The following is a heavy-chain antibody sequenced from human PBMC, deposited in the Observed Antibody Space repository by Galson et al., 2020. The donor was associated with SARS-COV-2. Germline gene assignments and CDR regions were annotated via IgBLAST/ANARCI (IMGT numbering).Heavy chain of an antibody. CDR1: GGSISSSSYY. V-gene: IGHV4-39*07. D-gene: IGHD4-17*01. CDR3: ARETRLRTYYFDY. J-gene: IGHJ4*02. Sequence: SETLSLTCTVSGGSISSSSYYWGWIRQPPGKGLEWIGSIYYSGSTYYNPSLKSRVTISVDTSKNQFSLKLSSVTAADTAVYYCARETRLRTYYFDYWGQGTLVTVSS. CDR2: IYYSGST.